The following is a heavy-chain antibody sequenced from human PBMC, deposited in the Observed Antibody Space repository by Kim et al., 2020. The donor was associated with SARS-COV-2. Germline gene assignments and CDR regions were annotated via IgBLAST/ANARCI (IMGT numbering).Heavy chain of an antibody. V-gene: IGHV3-23*01. D-gene: IGHD3-10*01. CDR2: ISGNSGST. J-gene: IGHJ4*01. CDR3: AKSRGGGYYGLGTYGVRDF. CDR1: GFTFSNYA. Sequence: GGSLRLSCAASGFTFSNYAMNWVRQAPGKGLEWVSSISGNSGSTYYADPEKGRFTSSRDNPNNTPYLQMYSLSAEDTAVYSCAKSRGGGYYGLGTYGVRDFWGQGTLVTVSS.